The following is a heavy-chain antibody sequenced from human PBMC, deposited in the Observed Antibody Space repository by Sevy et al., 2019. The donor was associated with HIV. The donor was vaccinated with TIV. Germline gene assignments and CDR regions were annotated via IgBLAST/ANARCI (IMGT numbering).Heavy chain of an antibody. CDR3: ARDGGSSSGYLGWFDP. Sequence: GGSLRLSCAASGFTFSSYWMSWVRQAPGKGLEWVANIKQDGSEKYYVDSVKGRFTISRDNAKNSLYLQMNSLRAEDTAVYYCARDGGSSSGYLGWFDPWGQGTLVTVSS. V-gene: IGHV3-7*01. CDR2: IKQDGSEK. CDR1: GFTFSSYW. D-gene: IGHD6-13*01. J-gene: IGHJ5*02.